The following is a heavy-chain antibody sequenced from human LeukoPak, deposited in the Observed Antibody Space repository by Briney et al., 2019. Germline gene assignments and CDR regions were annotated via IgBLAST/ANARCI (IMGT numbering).Heavy chain of an antibody. CDR3: ARDRGAPANWFDP. D-gene: IGHD2-2*01. CDR1: GYSISSGYY. Sequence: SETLSLTCTVSGYSISSGYYWGWIGQPPGKGLEWIGSIYHSGSTYYNPSLESRVTISVDTSKNQFSLKLTSVTAADSAVYYCARDRGAPANWFDPWGQGTLVTVSS. CDR2: IYHSGST. V-gene: IGHV4-38-2*02. J-gene: IGHJ5*02.